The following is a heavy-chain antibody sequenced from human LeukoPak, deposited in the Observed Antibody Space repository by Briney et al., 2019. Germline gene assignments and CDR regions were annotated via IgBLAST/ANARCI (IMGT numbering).Heavy chain of an antibody. D-gene: IGHD2-8*01. CDR1: GYTFTSFY. CDR2: INPRGGSA. CDR3: AKFLRVYYDI. J-gene: IGHJ3*02. Sequence: ASVKVSCKASGYTFTSFYMHWVRQAPGQGLEWMGIINPRGGSASAAQKFQGRLTLTRDTSTSTVYMDLSSLRSQDTAVYYCAKFLRVYYDIWGQGTMVTVSS. V-gene: IGHV1-46*01.